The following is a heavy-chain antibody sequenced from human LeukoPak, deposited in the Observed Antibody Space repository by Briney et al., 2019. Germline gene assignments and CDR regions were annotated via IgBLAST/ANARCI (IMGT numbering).Heavy chain of an antibody. CDR2: INHSGST. Sequence: SETLSLTCAVYGGSFSGYYWSWIRQPPGKGLEWIGEINHSGSTNYNPSLKSRVTISVDTSKNQFSLKLSSVTAADTAVYYCARGRRYSLIKGNAFDIWGQGTMVTVSS. CDR1: GGSFSGYY. J-gene: IGHJ3*02. D-gene: IGHD1-1*01. V-gene: IGHV4-34*01. CDR3: ARGRRYSLIKGNAFDI.